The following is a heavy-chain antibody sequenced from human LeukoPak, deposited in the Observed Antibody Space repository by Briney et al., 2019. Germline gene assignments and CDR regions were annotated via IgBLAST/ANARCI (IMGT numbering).Heavy chain of an antibody. CDR1: GFTFSSYW. D-gene: IGHD2-2*01. CDR3: ARIYCSTTDCYYDY. J-gene: IGHJ4*02. V-gene: IGHV3-7*01. Sequence: GGSLRLSCAAFGFTFSSYWMSWVCQAPGKGLEWVANIKQDGSEKYYVDSVKGRCTISRDNAKNSLYLQMNSLRAEDTAVYYCARIYCSTTDCYYDYWGQGTLVTVSS. CDR2: IKQDGSEK.